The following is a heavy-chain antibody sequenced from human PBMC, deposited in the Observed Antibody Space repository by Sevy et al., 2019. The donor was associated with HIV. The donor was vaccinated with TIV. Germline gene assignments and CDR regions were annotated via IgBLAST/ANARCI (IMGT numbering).Heavy chain of an antibody. V-gene: IGHV3-21*01. Sequence: KQWGSLRLSCAASGFTFSSYSMNWVRQAPGKGLEWVSSISSSSSYIYYADSVKGRFTISRDNAKNSLYLQMNSLRAEDTAVYYCARGEYYGSGSYYHYYYGMDVWGQGTTVTVSS. CDR2: ISSSSSYI. D-gene: IGHD3-10*01. CDR3: ARGEYYGSGSYYHYYYGMDV. J-gene: IGHJ6*02. CDR1: GFTFSSYS.